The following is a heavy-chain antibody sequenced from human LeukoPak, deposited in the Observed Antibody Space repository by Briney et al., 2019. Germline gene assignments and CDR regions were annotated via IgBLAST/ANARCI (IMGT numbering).Heavy chain of an antibody. J-gene: IGHJ4*02. CDR2: ISPSSSYI. Sequence: GGSLRLSCAASGFTLSSYKMTWVRQAPGKRLEWVASISPSSSYIYYGDSLKGRVTVSRDNAKNSLFLQMSSLRAEDTAIYYCARDLTGGEYFDSWGQGTLVSVSS. CDR1: GFTLSSYK. V-gene: IGHV3-21*01. CDR3: ARDLTGGEYFDS. D-gene: IGHD3-16*01.